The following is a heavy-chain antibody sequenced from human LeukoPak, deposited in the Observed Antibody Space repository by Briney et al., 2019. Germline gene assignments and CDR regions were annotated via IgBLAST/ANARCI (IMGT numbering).Heavy chain of an antibody. J-gene: IGHJ4*02. CDR1: GFTFSSYG. Sequence: GGTLRLSCAASGFTFSSYGMSWVRQAPGKGLEWVSAISGSGGSTYYADSVKGRFTISRDNSKNTLHLQMNSLRAEDTAVYYCAKPKSLYYYDSSGQDYWGQGTLVTVSS. D-gene: IGHD3-22*01. CDR2: ISGSGGST. CDR3: AKPKSLYYYDSSGQDY. V-gene: IGHV3-23*01.